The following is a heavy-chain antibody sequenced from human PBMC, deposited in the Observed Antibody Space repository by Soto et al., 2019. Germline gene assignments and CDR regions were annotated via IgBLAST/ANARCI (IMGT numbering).Heavy chain of an antibody. CDR3: AKDRSAAKNYCFDY. Sequence: GGSLRLSCAASGFTFSSYGMHWVRQAPGKGLEWVAVISYDGSNKYYADSVKGRFTISRDNSKNTLYLQMNSLRAEDTAVYYCAKDRSAAKNYCFDYWGQGTLVTVSS. D-gene: IGHD6-13*01. CDR2: ISYDGSNK. V-gene: IGHV3-30*18. J-gene: IGHJ4*02. CDR1: GFTFSSYG.